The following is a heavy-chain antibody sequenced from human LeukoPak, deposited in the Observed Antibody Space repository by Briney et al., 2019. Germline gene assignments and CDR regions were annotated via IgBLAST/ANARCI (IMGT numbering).Heavy chain of an antibody. CDR1: GFTFSSYW. CDR2: IKQDGSEK. J-gene: IGHJ4*02. Sequence: QAGGSLRLSCAASGFTFSSYWMSWVRQAPGKGLEWVANIKQDGSEKYYVDSVKGRFTISRDNAKNSLYLQMNSLRAEDTAVYYCARHVPPGEDFWSGYDFDYWGQGTLVTVSS. D-gene: IGHD3-3*01. V-gene: IGHV3-7*01. CDR3: ARHVPPGEDFWSGYDFDY.